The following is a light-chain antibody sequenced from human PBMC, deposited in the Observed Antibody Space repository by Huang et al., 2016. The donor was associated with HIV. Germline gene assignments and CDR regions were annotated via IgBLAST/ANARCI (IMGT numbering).Light chain of an antibody. CDR2: AGS. CDR3: QQYYTKPFT. Sequence: DIQMTQSPSSLSASVGDRVTISCRASQDISNSLAWYQQRPGETPRLLLFAGSRWESGVPSRFSGSRSGTDFTFTISSLQPEDFASYYCQQYYTKPFTFGQGTKLEIK. V-gene: IGKV1-NL1*01. CDR1: QDISNS. J-gene: IGKJ2*01.